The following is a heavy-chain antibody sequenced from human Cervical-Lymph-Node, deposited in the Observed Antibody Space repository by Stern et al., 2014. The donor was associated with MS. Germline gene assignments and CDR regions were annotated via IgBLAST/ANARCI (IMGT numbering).Heavy chain of an antibody. D-gene: IGHD3-22*01. CDR1: GFTFTSYD. Sequence: MQLVESGAEVRKPGASVKVSCKASGFTFTSYDIHWVRQAPGQGLEWMGKINPSGGGTNYAQRFQDRVTVTRDTSTNTVYMELSSLRSEDTAVYYCARDSYDSKLSFDFWGQGTLVTVSS. V-gene: IGHV1-46*01. CDR2: INPSGGGT. CDR3: ARDSYDSKLSFDF. J-gene: IGHJ4*02.